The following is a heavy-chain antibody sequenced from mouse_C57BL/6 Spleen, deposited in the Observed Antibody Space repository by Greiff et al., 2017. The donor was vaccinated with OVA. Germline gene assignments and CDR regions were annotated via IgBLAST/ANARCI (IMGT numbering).Heavy chain of an antibody. CDR3: ARRGDSYFDY. CDR2: IYPGDGDT. Sequence: QVQLQQSGPELVKPGASVKISCKASGYAFSSSWMNWVKQRPGTGLEWIGRIYPGDGDTNYNGKFKGKATLTADKSSSTAYMQLSSLTSEDSAVYFCARRGDSYFDYWGQGTTLTVSS. J-gene: IGHJ2*01. CDR1: GYAFSSSW. D-gene: IGHD3-3*01. V-gene: IGHV1-82*01.